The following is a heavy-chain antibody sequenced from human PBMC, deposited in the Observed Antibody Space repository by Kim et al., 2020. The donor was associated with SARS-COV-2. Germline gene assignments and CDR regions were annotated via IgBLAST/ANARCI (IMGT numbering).Heavy chain of an antibody. J-gene: IGHJ4*02. CDR1: GFTFSSYG. V-gene: IGHV3-30*18. CDR3: AKDVIRRGWYGYYFDY. D-gene: IGHD6-19*01. Sequence: GGSLRLSCAASGFTFSSYGMHWVRQAPGKGLEWVAVISYDGSNKYYADSVKGRFTISRDNSKNTLYLQMNSLRAEDTAVYYCAKDVIRRGWYGYYFDYWGQGTLVTVSS. CDR2: ISYDGSNK.